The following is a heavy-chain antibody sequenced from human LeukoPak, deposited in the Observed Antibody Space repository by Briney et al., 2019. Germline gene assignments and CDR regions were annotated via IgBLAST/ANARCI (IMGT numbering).Heavy chain of an antibody. Sequence: SETLSLTCTVSGGSITTSGHYWGWIRQPPGKGLEWIGSIDYRERTTYNPSLKSRVTISADTSRNQFSLKLSSATATDTAVYYCANYVLGTMRDYWGQGTLVTVSS. V-gene: IGHV4-39*01. CDR3: ANYVLGTMRDY. CDR2: IDYRERT. J-gene: IGHJ4*02. D-gene: IGHD3-16*01. CDR1: GGSITTSGHY.